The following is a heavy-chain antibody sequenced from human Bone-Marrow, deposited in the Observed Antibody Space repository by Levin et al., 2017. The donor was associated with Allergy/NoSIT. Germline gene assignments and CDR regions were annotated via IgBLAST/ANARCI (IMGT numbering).Heavy chain of an antibody. CDR3: AREGSWSSTWLGNYYFDY. J-gene: IGHJ4*02. V-gene: IGHV3-48*04. Sequence: ETLSLTCAASGFTLKTYSMNWVRQAPGKGLEWVSYISRSSGTIFYADSVKGRFTISRDNAKNSLFLQMNSRRAEDTALYYCAREGSWSSTWLGNYYFDYWGQGTLVTVSS. D-gene: IGHD6-13*01. CDR2: ISRSSGTI. CDR1: GFTLKTYS.